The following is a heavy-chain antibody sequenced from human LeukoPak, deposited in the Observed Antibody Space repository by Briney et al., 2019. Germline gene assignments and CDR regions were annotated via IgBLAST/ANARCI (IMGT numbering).Heavy chain of an antibody. J-gene: IGHJ4*02. V-gene: IGHV3-21*01. CDR3: ARDYDRSGYSDS. Sequence: GGPLRLSCAASGFTFSSYVIHWVRQAPGEGVEWVSSISITGSYIYYAVSVRGLFTISLDNAKNSLYLQMNSLIVEDTAVYYCARDYDRSGYSDSWGQGTLVTVSS. CDR1: GFTFSSYV. D-gene: IGHD3-22*01. CDR2: ISITGSYI.